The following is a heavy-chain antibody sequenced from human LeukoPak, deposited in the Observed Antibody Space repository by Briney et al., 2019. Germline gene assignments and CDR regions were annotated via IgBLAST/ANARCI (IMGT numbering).Heavy chain of an antibody. V-gene: IGHV4-31*11. CDR2: IYYSGST. Sequence: PSETLSLTCAVYGGSFSGYYWSWIRQHPGKGLEWIGYIYYSGSTYYNPSLKSRVTISVDTSNNQFSLKLSSVTAADAAVYYCARAHNYDILTGHYSYYFDYWGQGTLVTVSS. CDR3: ARAHNYDILTGHYSYYFDY. CDR1: GGSFSGYY. J-gene: IGHJ4*02. D-gene: IGHD3-9*01.